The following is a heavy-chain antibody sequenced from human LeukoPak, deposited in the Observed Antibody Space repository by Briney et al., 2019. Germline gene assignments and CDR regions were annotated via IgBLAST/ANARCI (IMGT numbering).Heavy chain of an antibody. CDR3: ARDSKMAWFDP. CDR2: IYYSGST. D-gene: IGHD2-8*01. J-gene: IGHJ5*02. Sequence: SETLSLTCTVSGGSISSYYWSWIRQPPGKGLEWIGYIYYSGSTNYNPSLKSRVTISVDTSKNQFSLKLSSVTAADTAVYYCARDSKMAWFDPWGQGTLVTVSS. V-gene: IGHV4-59*01. CDR1: GGSISSYY.